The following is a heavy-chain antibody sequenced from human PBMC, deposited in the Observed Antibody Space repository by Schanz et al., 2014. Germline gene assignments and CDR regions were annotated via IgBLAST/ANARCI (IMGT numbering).Heavy chain of an antibody. V-gene: IGHV3-23*04. D-gene: IGHD5-12*01. CDR1: EITFTNAW. CDR2: INTADTT. J-gene: IGHJ5*02. Sequence: VQLVESGGGVVQPGGSLRLSCVVSEITFTNAWMNWVRQSPGKGLEWVSAINTADTTYYADSVKGRFTVSRDNSKNTVYLHMNSLRDEDTAVYYCAKDMNREATAPESWGQGTLVVVSS. CDR3: AKDMNREATAPES.